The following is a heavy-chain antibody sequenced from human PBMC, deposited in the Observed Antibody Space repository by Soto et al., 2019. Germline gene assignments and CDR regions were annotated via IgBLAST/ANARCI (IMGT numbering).Heavy chain of an antibody. V-gene: IGHV3-9*02. CDR1: GFTSDDHG. D-gene: IGHD6-25*01. Sequence: DVQLVESGGGLVQAGRALRLSCAASGFTSDDHGMHGVRQAPGKGLEWVSGIILSSGHIDYADSVNGRFTISRDKAKNYLYLQMTILRTVATAWYYCINDIEAGAAGCWGKGPLVNVSS. J-gene: IGHJ4*02. CDR3: INDIEAGAAGC. CDR2: IILSSGHI.